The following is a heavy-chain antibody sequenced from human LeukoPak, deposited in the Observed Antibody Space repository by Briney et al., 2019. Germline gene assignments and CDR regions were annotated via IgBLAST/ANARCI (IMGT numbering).Heavy chain of an antibody. CDR1: GFTFSSNY. CDR3: ARDEPTVTTGPPVGS. D-gene: IGHD4-17*01. Sequence: GGSLRLSCAASGFTFSSNYMSWVRQAPGKGLEWVAFIRYDGSNKYYADSVKGRFTISRDNSKNTLYLQMNSLRAEDTAVYYCARDEPTVTTGPPVGSWGQGTLVTVSS. V-gene: IGHV3-30*02. J-gene: IGHJ4*02. CDR2: IRYDGSNK.